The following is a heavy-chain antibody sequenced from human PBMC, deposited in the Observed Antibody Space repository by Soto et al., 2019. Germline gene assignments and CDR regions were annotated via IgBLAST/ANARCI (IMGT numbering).Heavy chain of an antibody. CDR3: AKAVLREQWLVPGGY. CDR1: GFTFSSYG. CDR2: ISYDGSNK. D-gene: IGHD6-19*01. J-gene: IGHJ4*02. Sequence: GESLKISCAASGFTFSSYGMHWVRQAPGKGLEWVAVISYDGSNKYYADSVKGRFTISRDNSKNTLYLQMNSLRAEDTAVYYCAKAVLREQWLVPGGYWGQGTLVTVSS. V-gene: IGHV3-30*18.